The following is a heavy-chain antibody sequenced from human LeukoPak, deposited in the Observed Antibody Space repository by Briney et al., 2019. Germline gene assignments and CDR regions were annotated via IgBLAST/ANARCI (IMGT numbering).Heavy chain of an antibody. D-gene: IGHD3-10*01. J-gene: IGHJ4*02. CDR1: GFTFSSYS. V-gene: IGHV3-21*01. CDR2: ISSSSSYI. CDR3: ARDDKKGYGSPDY. Sequence: PGGSLRLSCAASGFTFSSYSMNWVRQAPGKGLEWVSSISSSSSYIYYADSVKGRFTISRDNAKNSLYLQMNSLRAEDTAVYYCARDDKKGYGSPDYWGQGTLVTVSS.